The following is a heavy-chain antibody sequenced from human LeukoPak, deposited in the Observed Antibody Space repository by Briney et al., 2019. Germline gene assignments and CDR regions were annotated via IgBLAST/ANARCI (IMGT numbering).Heavy chain of an antibody. CDR2: LYTGGST. D-gene: IGHD1-20*01. Sequence: GGSLRLSCAASGFTVSSNYMSWVRRAPGKGLEWVSILYTGGSTYYADSVKGRFTISRHNSKNTLYLQMNSLRAEDSAVYYCARGVTGTTGVSNYGMDVWGQGTTVTVSS. J-gene: IGHJ6*02. V-gene: IGHV3-53*04. CDR3: ARGVTGTTGVSNYGMDV. CDR1: GFTVSSNY.